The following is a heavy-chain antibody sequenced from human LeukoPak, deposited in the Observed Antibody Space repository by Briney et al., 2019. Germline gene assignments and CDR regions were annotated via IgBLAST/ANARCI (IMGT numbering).Heavy chain of an antibody. J-gene: IGHJ4*02. Sequence: PSQTLSLTCTVSGGSISSGSYYWSWIRQPAGKGLEWIGRIYTSGSTNYNPSLKSRVTISVDTSKNQFSLKLSSVTAADTAVYYCARVEETHCSGGSCYYFGYWGQGTLVTVSS. D-gene: IGHD2-15*01. CDR3: ARVEETHCSGGSCYYFGY. V-gene: IGHV4-61*02. CDR1: GGSISSGSYY. CDR2: IYTSGST.